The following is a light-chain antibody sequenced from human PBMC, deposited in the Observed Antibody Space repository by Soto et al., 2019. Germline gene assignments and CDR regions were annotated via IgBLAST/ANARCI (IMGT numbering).Light chain of an antibody. CDR3: QQYNSYSWT. CDR1: QSISSW. CDR2: DAS. V-gene: IGKV1-5*01. J-gene: IGKJ1*01. Sequence: DIQMTQSPSTLSASVGERITITCRANQSISSWLAWYQQKPGKAPKLLIYDASSLESGVPSRFSGSGSGTEFTLTISSLQPDDFATYYCQQYNSYSWTFGQGTKVDIK.